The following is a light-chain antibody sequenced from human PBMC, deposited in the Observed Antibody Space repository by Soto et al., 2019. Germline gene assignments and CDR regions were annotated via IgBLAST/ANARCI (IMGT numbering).Light chain of an antibody. CDR1: QSVTSSY. V-gene: IGKV3-20*01. J-gene: IGKJ1*01. CDR2: GAS. Sequence: DIVLTQSPATLSLSPGERATLSCRASQSVTSSYLAWYQQKPGQAPRLLIYGASSRSTGVPDRFSGSGSGTDFTLTISRLEPEDFAVYYCQQYGRTPRTFGQGTKVDIK. CDR3: QQYGRTPRT.